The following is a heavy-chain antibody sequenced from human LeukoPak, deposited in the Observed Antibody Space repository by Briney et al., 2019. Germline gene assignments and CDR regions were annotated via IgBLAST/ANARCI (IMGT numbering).Heavy chain of an antibody. CDR1: GGSISSYY. CDR3: ARHTKNCDLYYYYGMDV. CDR2: IYYSGST. J-gene: IGHJ6*02. Sequence: SETLSLTCTVSGGSISSYYWSWIRQPPGKGLEWIGYIYYSGSTNYNPSLKSRVTISVDTSKNQFSLKLSSVTAADTAVYYCARHTKNCDLYYYYGMDVWGQGTTVTVSS. V-gene: IGHV4-59*08. D-gene: IGHD1-1*01.